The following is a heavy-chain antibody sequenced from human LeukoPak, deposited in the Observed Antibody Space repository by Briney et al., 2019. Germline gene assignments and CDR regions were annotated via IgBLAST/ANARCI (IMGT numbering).Heavy chain of an antibody. CDR1: GFTFSSYG. CDR2: IRYDGSNE. D-gene: IGHD4/OR15-4a*01. Sequence: HPGGSLRLSCAASGFTFSSYGMHWVRQAPGKGLKWVTFIRYDGSNEYYADSVKGRFTISRDNSKNTLYLQMNSLRAEDTAVYYCAKVVHDYSHNDFDYWGQGTLVTVSS. V-gene: IGHV3-30*02. J-gene: IGHJ4*02. CDR3: AKVVHDYSHNDFDY.